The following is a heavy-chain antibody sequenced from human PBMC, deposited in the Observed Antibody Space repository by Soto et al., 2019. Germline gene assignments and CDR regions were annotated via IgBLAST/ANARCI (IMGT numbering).Heavy chain of an antibody. D-gene: IGHD1-26*01. CDR2: IRSKANSYAT. Sequence: GGSLRLSCAASGFTFSGSAMHWVRQASGKGLEWVGRIRSKANSYATAYAASVKGRFTISRDDSKNTAYLQMSSLRSEDTAVYYCARAESGSYCCSGYWGQGTLVTVSS. CDR1: GFTFSGSA. V-gene: IGHV3-73*01. CDR3: ARAESGSYCCSGY. J-gene: IGHJ4*02.